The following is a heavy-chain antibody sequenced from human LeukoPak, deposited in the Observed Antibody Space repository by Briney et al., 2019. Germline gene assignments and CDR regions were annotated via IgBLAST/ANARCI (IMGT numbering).Heavy chain of an antibody. J-gene: IGHJ6*02. CDR2: IYYSGST. Sequence: SETLSLTCTVSGGSISSYYWSWIRQPPGEGLEWIGYIYYSGSTNYNPSLKSRVTISVDTSKNQFSLKLSSVTAADTAVYYCARGSHYDFWSGYYVNYYYYYGMDVWGQGATVTVSS. CDR3: ARGSHYDFWSGYYVNYYYYYGMDV. CDR1: GGSISSYY. D-gene: IGHD3-3*01. V-gene: IGHV4-59*01.